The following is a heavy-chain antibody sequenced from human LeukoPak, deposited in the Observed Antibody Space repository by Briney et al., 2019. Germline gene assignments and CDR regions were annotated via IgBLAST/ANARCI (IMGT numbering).Heavy chain of an antibody. D-gene: IGHD1-14*01. CDR2: IIPIFGTG. J-gene: IGHJ5*02. CDR1: GGTFTSYG. CDR3: ARDRLPPENWFDH. V-gene: IGHV1-69*13. Sequence: SVKVSCKASGGTFTSYGISWVRQAPGQGHEWMGGIIPIFGTGNYAQKFQGRVTITADESTSTAYMEMSSLRSEDTAVYYCARDRLPPENWFDHWGQGTLVTVSS.